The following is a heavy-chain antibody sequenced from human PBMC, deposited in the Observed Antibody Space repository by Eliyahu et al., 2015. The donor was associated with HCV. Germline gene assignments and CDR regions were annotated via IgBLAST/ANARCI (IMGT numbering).Heavy chain of an antibody. CDR3: ARGPYSDFLECYFDY. Sequence: EVRLAESGGGLVQPGGSLRLSCEASGFTFRTHAMHWVRQVPGKGLEYVSAISSNGASTDYANSVKGRFTISRDNFKNILYLEMGSLRAEDMAVYFCARGPYSDFLECYFDYWGQGTLVAVSS. J-gene: IGHJ4*02. D-gene: IGHD4-11*01. CDR1: GFTFRTHA. V-gene: IGHV3-64*01. CDR2: ISSNGAST.